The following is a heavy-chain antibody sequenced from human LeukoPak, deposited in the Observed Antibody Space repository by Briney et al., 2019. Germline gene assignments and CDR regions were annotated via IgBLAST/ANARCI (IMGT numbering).Heavy chain of an antibody. D-gene: IGHD3-16*01. J-gene: IGHJ4*02. CDR2: ISSSGSTK. V-gene: IGHV3-48*03. Sequence: QAGGSLRLPCAASGFTFINYGMNWVRQAPGKGLEWLSYISSSGSTKYYADSVKGRFTISRDNAKNSLYLQMNSLRAEDTAVYYCSRDGGTYYFDYWGQGTLVTVSS. CDR3: SRDGGTYYFDY. CDR1: GFTFINYG.